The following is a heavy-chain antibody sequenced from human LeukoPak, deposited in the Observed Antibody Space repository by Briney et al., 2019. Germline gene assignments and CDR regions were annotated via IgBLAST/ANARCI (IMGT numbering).Heavy chain of an antibody. Sequence: PGRSLRLSCAASGFTFSSYAMHWVRQAPGKGLEWVAVISYDGSNKYYADSVKGRFTISRDNSKDTLYLQMNSLRAEDTAVYYCARDFLFSTELLQYYYGSGSYFDYWGQGTLVTVSS. J-gene: IGHJ4*02. D-gene: IGHD3-10*01. CDR3: ARDFLFSTELLQYYYGSGSYFDY. V-gene: IGHV3-30-3*01. CDR2: ISYDGSNK. CDR1: GFTFSSYA.